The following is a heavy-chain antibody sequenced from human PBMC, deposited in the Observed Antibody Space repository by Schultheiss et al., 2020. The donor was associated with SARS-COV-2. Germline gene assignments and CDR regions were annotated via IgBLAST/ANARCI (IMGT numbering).Heavy chain of an antibody. D-gene: IGHD2-21*02. J-gene: IGHJ1*01. CDR3: ARLDGGTAGAEYFHH. V-gene: IGHV3-30*03. CDR1: GFPFSSYD. Sequence: GGSLRLSCAASGFPFSSYDMYWVRQAPGKGLEWVAVVSYDGSVKDYADSVKGRFTISRDNSKNTLYLQMNSLRTEDTAVYYCARLDGGTAGAEYFHHWCRGTLVTVSS. CDR2: VSYDGSVK.